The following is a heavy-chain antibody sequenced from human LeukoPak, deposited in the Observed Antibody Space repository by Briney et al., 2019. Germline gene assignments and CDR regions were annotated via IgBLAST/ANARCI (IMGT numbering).Heavy chain of an antibody. V-gene: IGHV3-33*01. CDR3: ARDLSSGTPNNWFDP. J-gene: IGHJ5*02. Sequence: PGGSLRLSCAASGFTFSSYGMHGVRQAPGKGLEWVGVIWYDGSNKYYADSVKGRFTISRDNSKNTLYLQMNSLRAEDTAVYYCARDLSSGTPNNWFDPWGQGTLVTVSS. D-gene: IGHD1-26*01. CDR1: GFTFSSYG. CDR2: IWYDGSNK.